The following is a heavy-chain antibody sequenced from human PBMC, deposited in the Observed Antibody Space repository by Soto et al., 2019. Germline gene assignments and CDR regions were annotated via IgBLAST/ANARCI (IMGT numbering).Heavy chain of an antibody. V-gene: IGHV3-30-3*01. CDR3: ASQTVYFDY. D-gene: IGHD4-4*01. CDR1: GFTFSSYA. Sequence: QVQLVESGGGVVQPGRSLRLSCEASGFTFSSYAMHWVRQAPGKGLEWVAVISYDGSNKYYADSVKGRFTISRDNSKNTLYLQMNSLRAEDTAVYYCASQTVYFDYWGQGTLVTVSS. J-gene: IGHJ4*02. CDR2: ISYDGSNK.